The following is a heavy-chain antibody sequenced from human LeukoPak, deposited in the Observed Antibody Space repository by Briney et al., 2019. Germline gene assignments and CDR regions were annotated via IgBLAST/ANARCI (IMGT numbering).Heavy chain of an antibody. CDR3: ARGGEGSLLWFGESQGYWFDP. CDR2: IYYSGST. V-gene: IGHV4-59*12. CDR1: GGSISSYY. Sequence: NTSETLSLTCTVSGGSISSYYWSWIRQPPGKGLEWIGYIYYSGSTNYNPSLKSRVTISVDTSKNQFSLKLSSVTAADTAVYYCARGGEGSLLWFGESQGYWFDPWGQGTLVTVSS. J-gene: IGHJ5*02. D-gene: IGHD3-10*01.